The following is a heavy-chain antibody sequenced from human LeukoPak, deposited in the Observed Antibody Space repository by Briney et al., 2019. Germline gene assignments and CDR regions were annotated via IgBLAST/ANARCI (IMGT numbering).Heavy chain of an antibody. CDR3: ARQKITMVRGVIRSFDY. V-gene: IGHV5-51*01. CDR1: GYSFTSNW. Sequence: GESLKISCKGSGYSFTSNWIGWVRQVPGKGLEWMGIIYPGDSDTRYSPSFQGQVTISADKSISTAYLQWSSLKASDTAMYYCARQKITMVRGVIRSFDYWGQGTLVTVSS. J-gene: IGHJ4*02. D-gene: IGHD3-10*01. CDR2: IYPGDSDT.